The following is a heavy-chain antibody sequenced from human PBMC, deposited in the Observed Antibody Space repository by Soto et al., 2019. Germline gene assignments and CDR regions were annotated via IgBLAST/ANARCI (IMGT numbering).Heavy chain of an antibody. CDR3: ARVSYSSSSRHTLSTNWFDP. CDR1: GFTFSDYY. Sequence: GSLRLSCAASGFTFSDYYMSWVRQAPGKGLEWVSYISSSGTNIDHADSVKGRFTISRDNAKSSLYLQMNSLRAEDTAVYYCARVSYSSSSRHTLSTNWFDPWGQGTLVTVSS. D-gene: IGHD6-6*01. CDR2: ISSSGTNI. J-gene: IGHJ5*02. V-gene: IGHV3-11*01.